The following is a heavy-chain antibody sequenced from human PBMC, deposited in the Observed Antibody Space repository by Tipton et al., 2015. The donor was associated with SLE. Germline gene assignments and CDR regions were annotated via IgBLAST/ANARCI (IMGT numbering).Heavy chain of an antibody. CDR2: VYFNVRM. Sequence: TLSLTCNVSGVSITSGGYYWTWIRQRPGTGPEWIGTVYFNVRMYYNPSLKSRMTMSVDTSKNHFSLKLISVTAADTAVYYCAREFLNPVTTVHYYFDLWGRGTLVTVSS. V-gene: IGHV4-31*03. D-gene: IGHD4-11*01. CDR1: GVSITSGGYY. J-gene: IGHJ2*01. CDR3: AREFLNPVTTVHYYFDL.